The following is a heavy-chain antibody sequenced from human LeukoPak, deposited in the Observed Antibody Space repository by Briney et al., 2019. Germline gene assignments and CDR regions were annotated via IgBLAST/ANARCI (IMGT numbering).Heavy chain of an antibody. J-gene: IGHJ5*02. CDR1: GFTFSSYG. CDR3: ATGLAQSGSYWFDP. V-gene: IGHV3-30*02. D-gene: IGHD1-26*01. Sequence: GGSLRLSCAASGFTFSSYGMHWVRQAPGKGLEWVAFIRYDGSNKYYADSVKGRFTISRDNSKNTLYLQMNSLRAEDTAVYYCATGLAQSGSYWFDPWGQGTLVTVSS. CDR2: IRYDGSNK.